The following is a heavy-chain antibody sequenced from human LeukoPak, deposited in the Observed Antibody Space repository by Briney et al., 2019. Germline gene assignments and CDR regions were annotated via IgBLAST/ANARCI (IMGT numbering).Heavy chain of an antibody. V-gene: IGHV3-30*18. CDR1: GFTFSSYA. J-gene: IGHJ4*02. CDR2: ISYDGNNK. Sequence: GGSLRLSCAASGFTFSSYAMSWVRQAPGKGLKWVAVISYDGNNKYYADSVKGRFTISRDNSKNTLYLQMNSLRAEDTAVYYCAKDPNCYGSGSSHGTFFDYWGQGTLVTVSS. CDR3: AKDPNCYGSGSSHGTFFDY. D-gene: IGHD3-10*01.